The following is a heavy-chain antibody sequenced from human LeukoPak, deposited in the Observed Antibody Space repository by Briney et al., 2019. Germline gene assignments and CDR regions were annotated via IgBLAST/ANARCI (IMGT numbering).Heavy chain of an antibody. V-gene: IGHV5-51*01. CDR2: IYPGDSDT. CDR1: GYIFTSYW. CDR3: ATRGIAAAGTRNWFDP. D-gene: IGHD6-13*01. Sequence: GESLKISCKGSGYIFTSYWIGWVRQMPGKGLEWMGIIYPGDSDTRYSPSFQGQVTISADKSISTAHLQWSSLKASDTAMYYCATRGIAAAGTRNWFDPWGQGTLVTVSS. J-gene: IGHJ5*02.